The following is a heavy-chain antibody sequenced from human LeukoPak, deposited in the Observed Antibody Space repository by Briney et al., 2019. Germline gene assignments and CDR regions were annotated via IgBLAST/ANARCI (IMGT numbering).Heavy chain of an antibody. Sequence: SETLSLTCTVSGGSISSYYWSWIRQPPGKGLEWIGYXXYSGSTNYNPSLKSRVTISVDTSKNQFSLKLSSVTAADTAVYYCARALVSSGSGSYYTAFDIWGQGTMVTVSS. D-gene: IGHD3-10*01. V-gene: IGHV4-59*01. CDR2: XXYSGST. CDR3: ARALVSSGSGSYYTAFDI. CDR1: GGSISSYY. J-gene: IGHJ3*02.